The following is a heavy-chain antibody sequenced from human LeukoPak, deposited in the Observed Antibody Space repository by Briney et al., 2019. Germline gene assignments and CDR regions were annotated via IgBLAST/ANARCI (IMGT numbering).Heavy chain of an antibody. D-gene: IGHD4-11*01. V-gene: IGHV3-21*01. CDR1: GFTFSSYS. CDR3: AREGFTVTVGSYGMDV. CDR2: ISSSSSYI. J-gene: IGHJ6*02. Sequence: PGGSLRLSCAASGFTFSSYSMNWVRQAPGKGLEWVSSISSSSSYIYYADSVKGRFTISRDNAKNSLYLQMNSLRAEDTAVYYCAREGFTVTVGSYGMDVWGQGTTVTVSS.